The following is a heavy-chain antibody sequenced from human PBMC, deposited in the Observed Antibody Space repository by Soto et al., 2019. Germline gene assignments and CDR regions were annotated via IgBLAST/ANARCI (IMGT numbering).Heavy chain of an antibody. CDR3: AREGTVTTRYYDILTGYPDY. CDR1: GYTFTSYA. J-gene: IGHJ4*02. D-gene: IGHD3-9*01. V-gene: IGHV1-3*01. CDR2: INDRNGNK. Sequence: ASEKVSCNASGYTFTSYAMDWLRHAPGQRLECMGWINDRNGNKKHSKKFKGRVTINRDKSASTAYMELSSLRSEETAVYYCAREGTVTTRYYDILTGYPDYWGQGTLVTVSS.